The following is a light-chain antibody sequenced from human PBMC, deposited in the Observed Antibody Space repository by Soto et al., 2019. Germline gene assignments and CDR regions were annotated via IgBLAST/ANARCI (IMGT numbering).Light chain of an antibody. CDR1: QSINIY. V-gene: IGKV3-11*01. CDR2: DAS. Sequence: EIVLTQSPAALSLSPGGRATLSCRVSQSINIYLAWYQQKLGQAPRLLIYDASIRDTGLPARFSGSGSGTDFTLTIRSQEPEDFGVYYCQQRYSWPLTFGGGTKVEIK. CDR3: QQRYSWPLT. J-gene: IGKJ4*01.